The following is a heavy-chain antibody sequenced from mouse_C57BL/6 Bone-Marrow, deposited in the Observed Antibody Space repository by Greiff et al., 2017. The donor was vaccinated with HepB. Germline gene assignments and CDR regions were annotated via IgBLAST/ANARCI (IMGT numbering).Heavy chain of an antibody. V-gene: IGHV1-82*01. CDR3: ARSPDSSAYAMDY. D-gene: IGHD3-2*02. Sequence: QVQLKESGPELVKPGASVKISCKASGYAFSSSWMNWVKQRPGKGLEWIGRIYPGDGDTNYNGKFKGKAKLTADKSSSTAYMQLSSLTSEDSAVYFCARSPDSSAYAMDYWGQGTSVTVSS. J-gene: IGHJ4*01. CDR1: GYAFSSSW. CDR2: IYPGDGDT.